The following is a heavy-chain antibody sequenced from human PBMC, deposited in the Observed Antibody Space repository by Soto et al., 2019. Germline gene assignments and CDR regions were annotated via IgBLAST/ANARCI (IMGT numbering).Heavy chain of an antibody. D-gene: IGHD6-13*01. Sequence: QVPLVESGGGVVQPGRSLRLSCAASGFTFSSYGMHWVRQAPGKGLEWVAVIWYDGSNKYYADSVKGRFTISRDNSKNTLYLQMNSLRAEDTAVYYCAREGQQLVRGTYYYFDYWGQGTLVTVSS. CDR3: AREGQQLVRGTYYYFDY. V-gene: IGHV3-33*01. J-gene: IGHJ4*02. CDR1: GFTFSSYG. CDR2: IWYDGSNK.